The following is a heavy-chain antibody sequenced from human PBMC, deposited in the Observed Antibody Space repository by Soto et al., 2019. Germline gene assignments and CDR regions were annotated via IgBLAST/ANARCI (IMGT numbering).Heavy chain of an antibody. D-gene: IGHD6-13*01. Sequence: RSLSLSCAASGFTFGSYSLTVVRQALGKGQEWVADIYYDGSNKYSADSVTGRFTISRDNSKNTLYLQMNSLRDEDTAVYYCARDQGYSSSLFFYYGRDVWGQGTTVTVSS. J-gene: IGHJ6*02. V-gene: IGHV3-30-3*01. CDR1: GFTFGSYS. CDR2: IYYDGSNK. CDR3: ARDQGYSSSLFFYYGRDV.